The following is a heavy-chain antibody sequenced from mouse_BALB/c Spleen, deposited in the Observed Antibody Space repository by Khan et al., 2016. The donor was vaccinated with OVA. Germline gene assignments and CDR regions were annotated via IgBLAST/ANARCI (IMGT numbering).Heavy chain of an antibody. V-gene: IGHV1-69*02. J-gene: IGHJ2*01. CDR3: TRGDPGSFDY. CDR2: IYPSDSYT. Sequence: QVQLQQPGAELVRPGASVKLSCQASGYTFTNHWVNWVKQRPGQGLEWIGNIYPSDSYTNYNHHFKDKATLTVDKSSSAAYMQLSSPTSKDSAVYYGTRGDPGSFDYWGQGTTLTVSS. D-gene: IGHD2-13*01. CDR1: GYTFTNHW.